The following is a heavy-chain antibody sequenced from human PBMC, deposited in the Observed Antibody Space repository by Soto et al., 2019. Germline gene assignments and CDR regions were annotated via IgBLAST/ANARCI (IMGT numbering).Heavy chain of an antibody. CDR2: IYWDDDK. J-gene: IGHJ3*02. D-gene: IGHD1-26*01. CDR1: GFSLSTSGVG. CDR3: AHNNVVGGGDDFDI. V-gene: IGHV2-5*02. Sequence: QITLKESGPTLVKPTQTLTLTCTFSGFSLSTSGVGVGWIRQPPGKALEWLALIYWDDDKRYSPSLKSRLTITKDTSKNQVVLTMTNMDPVDTATHYCAHNNVVGGGDDFDIWGQGTMVTVSS.